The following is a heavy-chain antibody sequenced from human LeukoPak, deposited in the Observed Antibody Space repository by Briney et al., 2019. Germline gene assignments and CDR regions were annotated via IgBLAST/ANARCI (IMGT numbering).Heavy chain of an antibody. V-gene: IGHV3-30*02. CDR3: AKDRSYLVDY. CDR1: GFTLSRYW. J-gene: IGHJ4*02. Sequence: GGSLRLSCAAAGFTLSRYWMSWVRQAPGKGLEWVAFIRYDESNKYYADSVKGRFTISRDNPKNTLYLQMNSLRAEDTAVYYCAKDRSYLVDYWGQGTLVTVSS. D-gene: IGHD1-26*01. CDR2: IRYDESNK.